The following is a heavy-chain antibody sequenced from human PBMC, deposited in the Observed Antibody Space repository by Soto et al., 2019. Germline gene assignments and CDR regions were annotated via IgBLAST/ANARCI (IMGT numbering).Heavy chain of an antibody. V-gene: IGHV4-39*01. CDR2: IYYSGST. D-gene: IGHD6-13*01. J-gene: IGHJ5*02. Sequence: ETLSLTCTVSGGSISSSSYHWGWIRQPPGKGLEWIGSIYYSGSTYYNPSLKSRVTISVDTSKNQFSLKLSSVTAADTAVYYCARHLAYGAAGTVWFDPWGQGTLVTVSS. CDR1: GGSISSSSYH. CDR3: ARHLAYGAAGTVWFDP.